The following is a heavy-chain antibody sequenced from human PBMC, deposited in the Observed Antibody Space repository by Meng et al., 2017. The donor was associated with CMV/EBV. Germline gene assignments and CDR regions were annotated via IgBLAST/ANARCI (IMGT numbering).Heavy chain of an antibody. CDR3: AKNFLMQGSGWYDSHGRDYYYGMDV. D-gene: IGHD6-19*01. CDR1: GGTFSSYA. CDR2: IIPIFGTA. J-gene: IGHJ6*02. Sequence: SVKVSCKASGGTFSSYAISWVRQAPGQGFEWMGGIIPIFGTANYAQKFQGRVTITTDESTSTAYMELSSLRSEDTAVYYCAKNFLMQGSGWYDSHGRDYYYGMDVWGQGTTVTVSS. V-gene: IGHV1-69*05.